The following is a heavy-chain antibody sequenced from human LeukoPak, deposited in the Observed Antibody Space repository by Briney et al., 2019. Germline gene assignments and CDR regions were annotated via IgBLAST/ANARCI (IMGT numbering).Heavy chain of an antibody. D-gene: IGHD2/OR15-2a*01. CDR2: IRGSGGST. CDR3: ANLISPDGDY. J-gene: IGHJ4*02. CDR1: GFTFSSYA. Sequence: GGSLRLSCAASGFTFSSYAMSWVRQAPGKGLEWVSAIRGSGGSTYYADSVKGRFTISRDNSKNTLYLQMNSLRAEDTAVYYCANLISPDGDYWGQGTLVTVSS. V-gene: IGHV3-23*01.